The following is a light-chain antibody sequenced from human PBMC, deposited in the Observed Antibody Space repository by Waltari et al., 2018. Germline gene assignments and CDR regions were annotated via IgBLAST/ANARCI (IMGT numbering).Light chain of an antibody. V-gene: IGLV1-51*01. CDR2: DHN. Sequence: QSVLTQPPSVSAAPGQKVTISCSGSSSNIGNNYVSWYQQPPGTAPKRFIYDHNDQPSGIPDRFSCSKAGTSATLGITGLQTGDEADYYCATWDVSLTAWVFGGGTKLTVL. CDR1: SSNIGNNY. J-gene: IGLJ3*02. CDR3: ATWDVSLTAWV.